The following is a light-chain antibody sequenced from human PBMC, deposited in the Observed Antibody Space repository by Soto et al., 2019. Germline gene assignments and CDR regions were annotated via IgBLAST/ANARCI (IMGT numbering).Light chain of an antibody. CDR2: EVS. Sequence: QSALTQPSSVSGSPGQSITISCTGTSSDIGSNNYVSWFQQRPGKAPTLIIYEVSNRPSGVSTHFSGSKSGNTASLTISGLLPAAEDEYYCSSYTTTTRLFGGGTKLTVL. CDR1: SSDIGSNNY. V-gene: IGLV2-14*01. J-gene: IGLJ3*02. CDR3: SSYTTTTRL.